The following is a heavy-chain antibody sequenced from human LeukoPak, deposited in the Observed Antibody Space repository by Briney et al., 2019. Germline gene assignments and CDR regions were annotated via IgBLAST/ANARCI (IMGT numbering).Heavy chain of an antibody. Sequence: GGSLRLSCAASGFTFSSYGMSWVRQAPGKGLEWVANIKQDGSEKYYVDSVKGRFTISRDNAKNSLYLQMNSLRGEDTAVYYCARDGIVGVTTFDYWGQGTLVTVSS. V-gene: IGHV3-7*01. D-gene: IGHD1-26*01. J-gene: IGHJ4*02. CDR1: GFTFSSYG. CDR2: IKQDGSEK. CDR3: ARDGIVGVTTFDY.